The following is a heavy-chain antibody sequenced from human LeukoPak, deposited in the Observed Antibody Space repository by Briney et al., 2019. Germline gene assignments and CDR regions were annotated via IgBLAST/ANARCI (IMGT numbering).Heavy chain of an antibody. CDR3: AKELDTMFFDY. D-gene: IGHD3-10*02. CDR2: AGWAGGTT. J-gene: IGHJ4*02. Sequence: GGSLRLSCATSGFNFDRYTIHWVRQAPGKGLEWVSLAGWAGGTTFYPDSVRGRFTISRDSGRESVYLQMNSLTTDDTAFYFCAKELDTMFFDYWGQGALVTVSS. V-gene: IGHV3-43*01. CDR1: GFNFDRYT.